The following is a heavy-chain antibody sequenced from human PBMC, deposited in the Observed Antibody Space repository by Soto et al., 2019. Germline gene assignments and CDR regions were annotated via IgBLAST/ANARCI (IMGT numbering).Heavy chain of an antibody. V-gene: IGHV3-15*05. CDR1: GFTFSNAW. J-gene: IGHJ6*02. Sequence: GGSLRLSCAASGFTFSNAWMSWVRQAPGKGLEWVGRIKSKTDGGTTDYAAPVKGRFTISRDDSKNTLYLQMNSLRTEDTALFYCEKDWGGSSGWSGSYYAMDVGGQGTRVTVSS. CDR2: IKSKTDGGTT. CDR3: EKDWGGSSGWSGSYYAMDV. D-gene: IGHD6-13*01.